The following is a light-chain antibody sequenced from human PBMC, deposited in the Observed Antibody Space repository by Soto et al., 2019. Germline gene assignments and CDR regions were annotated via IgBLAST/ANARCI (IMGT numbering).Light chain of an antibody. J-gene: IGKJ1*01. CDR1: QSVSGDY. CDR3: QQYDSSPRT. V-gene: IGKV3-20*01. Sequence: IVLTQSPGTLSLSPGERATLSCRASQSVSGDYFAWYQQQPGQPPRLLIYGASSRATGIPDRFSGTGSGTDFTLTISRLEPEDFAVYYCQQYDSSPRTFGQGTKVDIK. CDR2: GAS.